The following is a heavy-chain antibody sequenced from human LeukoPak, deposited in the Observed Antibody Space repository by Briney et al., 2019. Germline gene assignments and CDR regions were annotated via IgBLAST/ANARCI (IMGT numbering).Heavy chain of an antibody. CDR1: GGSIRSYY. V-gene: IGHV4-59*08. CDR3: ARHTGLNWFDP. Sequence: SETLSLTCTVSGGSIRSYYWSWTRQPPGKGLEWTGYIYYSGSTNYNPSLRRRVTMSVDISKDQFSLKLTSVTASDTAVYFCARHTGLNWFDPWGQGTLVTVYS. CDR2: IYYSGST. D-gene: IGHD2-8*02. J-gene: IGHJ5*02.